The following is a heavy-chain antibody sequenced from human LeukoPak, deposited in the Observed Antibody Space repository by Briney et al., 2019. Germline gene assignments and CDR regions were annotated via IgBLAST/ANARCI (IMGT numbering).Heavy chain of an antibody. J-gene: IGHJ4*02. Sequence: GGSLRLSCAASGFTFSSYSMNWVRQAPGKGLEWVSYISSSSSTIYYADSMKGRFTISRDNAKNSLYLQMNSLRAEDTAVYYCATVTYYFDYWGQGTLVTVSS. CDR1: GFTFSSYS. CDR2: ISSSSSTI. CDR3: ATVTYYFDY. V-gene: IGHV3-48*04. D-gene: IGHD4-17*01.